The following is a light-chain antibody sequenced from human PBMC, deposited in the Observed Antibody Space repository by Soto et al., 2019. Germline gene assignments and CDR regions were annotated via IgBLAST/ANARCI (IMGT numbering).Light chain of an antibody. CDR1: QTIFYTSNNENC. CDR3: QQYDSLPRT. V-gene: IGKV4-1*01. CDR2: SAS. Sequence: EIVLTQSPDSLAVSLGEGATIHCKSSQTIFYTSNNENCLAWCQQKPGQPPKLLIYSASTRESGVPDRFSASGSGTDFTLSISSLQNEDVAVYHCQQYDSLPRTFGQGTKVETK. J-gene: IGKJ1*01.